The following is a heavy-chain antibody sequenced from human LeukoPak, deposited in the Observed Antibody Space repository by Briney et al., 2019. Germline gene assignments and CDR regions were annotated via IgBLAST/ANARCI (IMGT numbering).Heavy chain of an antibody. V-gene: IGHV1-69*13. CDR1: GGTFSSYA. CDR2: IIPIFGTA. CDR3: ARDRAASRWLQFYYFDY. D-gene: IGHD5-24*01. J-gene: IGHJ4*02. Sequence: GASVKVSCKASGGTFSSYAISWVRQAPGQGLEWMGGIIPIFGTANYAQKFQGRVTITADESTSTAYMELSSLRSEDTAVYYCARDRAASRWLQFYYFDYWGQGTLVTVSS.